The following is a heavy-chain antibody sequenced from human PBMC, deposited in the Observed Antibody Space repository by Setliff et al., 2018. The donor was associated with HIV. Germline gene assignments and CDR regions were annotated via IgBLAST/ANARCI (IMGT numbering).Heavy chain of an antibody. D-gene: IGHD2-21*01. CDR2: IYYSGST. V-gene: IGHV4-31*03. CDR3: AGSPVVRGIEYFQQ. J-gene: IGHJ1*01. CDR1: GGSISSGGYY. Sequence: PSETLSLTCTVSGGSISSGGYYWSWIRQLPGKGLEWIGYIYYSGSTYYNPSLRSRVTISVDTSKNQFSLKLKSLTAADTALYSCAGSPVVRGIEYFQQWGQGTLVTVSS.